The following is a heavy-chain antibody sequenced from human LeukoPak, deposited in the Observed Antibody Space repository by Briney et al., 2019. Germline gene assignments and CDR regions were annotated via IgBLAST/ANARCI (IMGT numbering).Heavy chain of an antibody. D-gene: IGHD3-3*01. V-gene: IGHV1-2*02. Sequence: ASVKVSCKASGYSFTGHFIHWVRQAPGQGLEWMGWINPNSGDSRYADNFHGRDAITRNTSISTAYMELSSLRSEDTAVYYCARGPLSGEFLEWLWDLDYWGQGTLVTVSS. CDR1: GYSFTGHF. CDR2: INPNSGDS. CDR3: ARGPLSGEFLEWLWDLDY. J-gene: IGHJ4*02.